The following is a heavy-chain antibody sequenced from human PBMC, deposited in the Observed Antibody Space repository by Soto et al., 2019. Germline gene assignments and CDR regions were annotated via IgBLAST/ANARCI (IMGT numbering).Heavy chain of an antibody. V-gene: IGHV3-30-3*01. Sequence: GGSLRLSCAASGFTFSSYAMHWVRQAPGKGLEWVAVISYDGSNKYYADSVKGRFTISRDNSKNTLYLRMNSLRAEDTAVYYCARDYTAMARGGGMDVWGQGTTVTVSS. CDR3: ARDYTAMARGGGMDV. J-gene: IGHJ6*02. CDR2: ISYDGSNK. D-gene: IGHD5-18*01. CDR1: GFTFSSYA.